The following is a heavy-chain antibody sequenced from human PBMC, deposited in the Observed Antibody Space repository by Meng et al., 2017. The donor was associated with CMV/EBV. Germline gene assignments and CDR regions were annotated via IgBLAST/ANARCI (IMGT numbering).Heavy chain of an antibody. CDR3: ARGARYCSGGSCSSWFDP. V-gene: IGHV4-31*02. CDR1: ISSGGYY. Sequence: ISSGGYYWSWIRQHPGEGLEWIGYIYYSGRTYYNPSLKSRVTISVDTSKNQFSLKLSSVTAADTAVYYCARGARYCSGGSCSSWFDPWGQGTLVTVSS. D-gene: IGHD2-15*01. CDR2: IYYSGRT. J-gene: IGHJ5*02.